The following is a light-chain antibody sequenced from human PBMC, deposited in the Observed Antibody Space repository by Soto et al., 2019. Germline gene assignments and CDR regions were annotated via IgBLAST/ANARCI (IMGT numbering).Light chain of an antibody. V-gene: IGLV1-44*01. CDR2: DNN. CDR3: ATWDDSVKGGM. J-gene: IGLJ3*02. CDR1: SSNIGTKT. Sequence: QSVLIQPPSVSGTPGQRVTITCSGGSSNIGTKTVNWYQNLPGSAPKLVIYDNNRRPSGVPDRFSGSKSGTSASLAISGLQSEDEAHYYCATWDDSVKGGMFVGGTQLTVL.